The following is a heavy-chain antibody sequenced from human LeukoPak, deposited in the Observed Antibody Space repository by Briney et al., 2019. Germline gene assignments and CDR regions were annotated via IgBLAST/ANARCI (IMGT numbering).Heavy chain of an antibody. V-gene: IGHV1-69*04. J-gene: IGHJ4*02. CDR3: ARDPDGDHDFDY. Sequence: ASVKVSCKASGGTFSSYTISWVRQAPGQGLEWMGRIIPILGIANYAQKVQGRVTLTTDTSTTTAYMELRSLTSDDTAVYYCARDPDGDHDFDYWGQGTLVTVSS. CDR2: IIPILGIA. CDR1: GGTFSSYT. D-gene: IGHD4-17*01.